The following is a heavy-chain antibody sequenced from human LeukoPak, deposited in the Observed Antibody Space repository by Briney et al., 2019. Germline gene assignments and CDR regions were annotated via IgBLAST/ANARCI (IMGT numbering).Heavy chain of an antibody. CDR3: ARLRKYCDY. CDR2: IYSSGST. Sequence: SETLSLTCTVSGDSISGYYWTWMRQPPGKGLEWIGYIYSSGSTKYNPSLESRLSISIDTSKNQFSLKLSSVTAADTAVYFCARLRKYCDYWGQGTLVTVSS. V-gene: IGHV4-59*01. CDR1: GDSISGYY. D-gene: IGHD4-17*01. J-gene: IGHJ4*02.